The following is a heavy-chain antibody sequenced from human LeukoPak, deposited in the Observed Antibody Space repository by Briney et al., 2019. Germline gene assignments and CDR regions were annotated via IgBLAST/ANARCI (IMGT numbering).Heavy chain of an antibody. CDR2: IYDSGNT. CDR1: GGSISSGGYY. J-gene: IGHJ6*02. CDR3: ARDHARRYGIDV. Sequence: SETLSLTCTVSGGSISSGGYYWSWIRQHPGKGLEWIGYIYDSGNTYYNPSLKSRLTISVDTSKSQFSLRLSSVTAADTAVYYCARDHARRYGIDVWGQGTTVTVSS. V-gene: IGHV4-31*03.